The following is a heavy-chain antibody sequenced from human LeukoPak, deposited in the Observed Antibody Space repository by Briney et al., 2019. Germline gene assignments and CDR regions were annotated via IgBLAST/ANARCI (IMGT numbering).Heavy chain of an antibody. V-gene: IGHV1-46*01. Sequence: GASVKVSCKASGYTFTSYYMHWVRQAPGQGLEWMGIINPSGGSTSYAQKFQGRVTMTRDMSTSTVYMELSSLRSEDTAVYYCAGTHIAVAGIDWFDPWGQGTLVTVSS. CDR2: INPSGGST. D-gene: IGHD6-19*01. J-gene: IGHJ5*02. CDR3: AGTHIAVAGIDWFDP. CDR1: GYTFTSYY.